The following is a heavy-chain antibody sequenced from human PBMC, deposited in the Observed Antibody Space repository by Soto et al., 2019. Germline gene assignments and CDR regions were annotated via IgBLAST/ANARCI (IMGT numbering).Heavy chain of an antibody. CDR3: ARDCSGGSCYPGMDV. Sequence: PGGSLRLSCAASGFTFSSYAMHWVRQAPGKGLEWVAVISYDGSNKYYADSVRGRFTISRDNAKNSVYLQINSLRAEDTAVYFCARDCSGGSCYPGMDVWGQGTTVTVSS. D-gene: IGHD2-15*01. J-gene: IGHJ6*02. CDR1: GFTFSSYA. V-gene: IGHV3-30-3*01. CDR2: ISYDGSNK.